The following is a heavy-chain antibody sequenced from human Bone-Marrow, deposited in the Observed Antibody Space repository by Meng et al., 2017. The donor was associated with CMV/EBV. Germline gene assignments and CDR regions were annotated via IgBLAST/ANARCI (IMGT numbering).Heavy chain of an antibody. Sequence: RLYCVASGFSFSSYLMHWARQAPGKGLVWVASIRNDGSDIRYADSVKGRFTISRDNTKNTLYLQMDSLRVEDTAVYHCARENSDFDYWGQGTLVTVSS. J-gene: IGHJ4*02. CDR1: GFSFSSYL. D-gene: IGHD1/OR15-1a*01. CDR2: IRNDGSDI. CDR3: ARENSDFDY. V-gene: IGHV3-74*01.